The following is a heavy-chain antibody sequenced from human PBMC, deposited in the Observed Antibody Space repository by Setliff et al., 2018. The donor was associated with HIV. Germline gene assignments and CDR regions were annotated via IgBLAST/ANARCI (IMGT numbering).Heavy chain of an antibody. CDR1: GGTFSSYA. CDR3: GVGLIAAFVDY. D-gene: IGHD2-15*01. V-gene: IGHV1-46*01. CDR2: INPSGGRT. J-gene: IGHJ4*02. Sequence: ASVKVSCKASGGTFSSYAISWVRQAPGQGLEWMGLINPSGGRTSYAQKFQGRLTMTRDTSRSTVYMELSSLRSEDTAVYYCGVGLIAAFVDYWGQGALVTVSS.